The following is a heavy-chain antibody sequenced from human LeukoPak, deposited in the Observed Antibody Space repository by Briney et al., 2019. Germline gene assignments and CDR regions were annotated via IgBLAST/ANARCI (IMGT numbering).Heavy chain of an antibody. CDR2: IYHSGST. J-gene: IGHJ5*02. Sequence: PSETLSLTCTVSGGSISSGSYYWSWIRQPPGKGLEWIGYIYHSGSTYYNPSLKSRVTISVDRSKNQFSLKLSSVTAADTAVYYCASSNWFDPWGQGTLVTVSS. V-gene: IGHV4-30-2*01. CDR1: GGSISSGSYY. CDR3: ASSNWFDP.